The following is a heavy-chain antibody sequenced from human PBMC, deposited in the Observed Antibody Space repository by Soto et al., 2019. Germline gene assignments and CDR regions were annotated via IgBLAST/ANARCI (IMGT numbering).Heavy chain of an antibody. CDR2: IGGNGFST. CDR1: GFPFSSFG. CDR3: AKVLVVRGVIKPLDY. J-gene: IGHJ4*02. Sequence: EVRLLESGGGLVQPGGSLRLSCAASGFPFSSFGMSWVRQSPGKGLEWVSAIGGNGFSTYYADSVKGRFTIARDNSKHTLYLQVDSLISEDTALYYFAKVLVVRGVIKPLDYWGQGTLVTVSS. D-gene: IGHD3-10*01. V-gene: IGHV3-23*01.